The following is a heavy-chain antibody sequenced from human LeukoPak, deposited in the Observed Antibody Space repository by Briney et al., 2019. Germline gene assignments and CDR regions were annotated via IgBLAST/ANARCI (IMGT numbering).Heavy chain of an antibody. J-gene: IGHJ4*02. V-gene: IGHV4-34*01. D-gene: IGHD1-26*01. CDR3: ARVGGSYFYH. CDR1: GGSFSGDY. Sequence: SETLSLTCGVYGGSFSGDYWSWVRQPPGKGLEWIGEINHSGSASYNPSLKSRVTISVDTSKIQFSLKLSSVTATDTAVYYCARVGGSYFYHWGQGTLVTVSS. CDR2: INHSGSA.